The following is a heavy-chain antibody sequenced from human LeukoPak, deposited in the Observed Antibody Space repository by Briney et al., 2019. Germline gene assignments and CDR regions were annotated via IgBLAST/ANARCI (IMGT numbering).Heavy chain of an antibody. CDR2: ISAYNGNT. J-gene: IGHJ6*02. CDR1: GYTFTSYG. D-gene: IGHD3-10*01. CDR3: ARDMVRGVNLNLPNPIADYYYYYGMDV. Sequence: ASVKVSCKASGYTFTSYGISWVRQAPGQGLEWMGWISAYNGNTNYAQKLQGRVTMTTDTSTSTAYMELRSLRSDDTAVYYCARDMVRGVNLNLPNPIADYYYYYGMDVWGQGTTVTVSS. V-gene: IGHV1-18*01.